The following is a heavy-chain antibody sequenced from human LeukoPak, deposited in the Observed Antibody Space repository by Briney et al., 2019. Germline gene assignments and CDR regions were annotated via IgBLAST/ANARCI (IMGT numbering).Heavy chain of an antibody. CDR1: GFSLSTSGVG. J-gene: IGHJ5*02. V-gene: IGHV2-5*02. Sequence: ESGPTLVKPTQTLTLTCTFSGFSLSTSGVGVGWIRQPPGKALEWLALIYWDDDKRYSPSLESRLTITKDTSKNQVVLTMTNMDPVDTATYYCAHSTLAPRHYNWFDPWGQGTLVTVSS. CDR3: AHSTLAPRHYNWFDP. CDR2: IYWDDDK.